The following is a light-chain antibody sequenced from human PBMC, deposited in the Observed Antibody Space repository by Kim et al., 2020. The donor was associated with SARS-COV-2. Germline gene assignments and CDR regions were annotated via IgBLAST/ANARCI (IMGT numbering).Light chain of an antibody. Sequence: DIQMAQSPSSLSASVGDRVTITCRASQDIKNYLAWYRQKPGKVPEVLIYSASILQSGVPSRISGSGSGTDFTLTINGLQPEDVATYYCQKYNSAPWTFGRGTQVDSK. CDR2: SAS. V-gene: IGKV1-27*01. CDR1: QDIKNY. CDR3: QKYNSAPWT. J-gene: IGKJ1*01.